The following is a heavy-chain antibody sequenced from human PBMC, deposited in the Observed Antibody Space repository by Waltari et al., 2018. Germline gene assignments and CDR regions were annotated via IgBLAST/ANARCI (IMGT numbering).Heavy chain of an antibody. J-gene: IGHJ6*03. CDR2: IYHSGGT. D-gene: IGHD4-17*01. Sequence: HVQLQESGPGLVKPSETLSLTCTVSGYSIRRGDYWGWIRQPPGQGLEWIGSIYHSGGTNYNPSLKSRVTLSVDTSKNLFSLKLNSVTAADTAVYYCVTSTGTVTSGFYYYYMDVWAKGTTVTVSS. CDR1: GYSIRRGDY. CDR3: VTSTGTVTSGFYYYYMDV. V-gene: IGHV4-38-2*02.